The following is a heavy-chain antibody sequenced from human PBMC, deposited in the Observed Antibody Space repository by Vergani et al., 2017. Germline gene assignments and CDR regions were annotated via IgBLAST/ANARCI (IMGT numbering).Heavy chain of an antibody. CDR3: AGDTHSWQRADR. Sequence: QVKLQESGPGLVKPSETLSLTCTVSGSSVNSYYWSWIRQPPGKGLEWFGSLSTTGGATHASHNPSLKSRVSISVDTAKSQFSLRLTSVTAADSAIYYCAGDTHSWQRADRWGQGLLVSVSS. CDR1: GSSVNSYY. CDR2: LSTTGGA. J-gene: IGHJ5*02. V-gene: IGHV4-59*02. D-gene: IGHD6-13*01.